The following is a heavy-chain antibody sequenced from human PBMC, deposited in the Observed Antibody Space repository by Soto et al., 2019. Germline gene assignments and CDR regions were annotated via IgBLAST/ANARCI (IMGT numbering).Heavy chain of an antibody. V-gene: IGHV4-30-2*01. J-gene: IGHJ3*02. CDR3: AREWIYSFDM. D-gene: IGHD5-12*01. Sequence: TLSLTCAVSGGSISTGGYSWSWIRRPPGKGLEWIGYIYRTGSTYSNPSLKSRVTISVDKSKNQFSLKLTSVTAADTAVYYCAREWIYSFDMRGQGTMVTVSS. CDR1: GGSISTGGYS. CDR2: IYRTGST.